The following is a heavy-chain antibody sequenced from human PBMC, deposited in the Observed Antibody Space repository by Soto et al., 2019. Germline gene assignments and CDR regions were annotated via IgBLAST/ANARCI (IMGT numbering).Heavy chain of an antibody. CDR1: GDSVSGGYY. Sequence: QVQLQESGPGLVKPSQTLSLTCTVSGDSVSGGYYWSWVRQRPRKGLEWIGYVSPIGTPYYSPSLNGRVSISIDTSKNQLAMEVRSVTAADTAVYYCASDRGSYGMDVWGQGTTVTVSS. CDR2: VSPIGTP. V-gene: IGHV4-31*03. CDR3: ASDRGSYGMDV. J-gene: IGHJ6*02.